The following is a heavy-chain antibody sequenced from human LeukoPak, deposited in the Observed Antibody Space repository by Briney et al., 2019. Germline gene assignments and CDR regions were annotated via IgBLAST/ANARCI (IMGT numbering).Heavy chain of an antibody. CDR1: GGSFSGYY. CDR3: ARFPRKDIVVVPAGFDY. D-gene: IGHD2-2*01. J-gene: IGHJ4*02. CDR2: INHSGST. V-gene: IGHV4-34*01. Sequence: SETLSLTCAVYGGSFSGYYWSWIRQPPGQGLEWIGEINHSGSTNYNPSLKSRVTISVDTSKNQLSLKLSSVTAADTAVYYCARFPRKDIVVVPAGFDYWGQGTLVTVSS.